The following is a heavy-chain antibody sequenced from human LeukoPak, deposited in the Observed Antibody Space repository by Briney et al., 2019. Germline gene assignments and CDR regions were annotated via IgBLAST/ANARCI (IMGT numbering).Heavy chain of an antibody. V-gene: IGHV4-59*08. D-gene: IGHD2-2*01. CDR1: GGSISSYY. J-gene: IGHJ2*01. CDR2: IYYSGST. CDR3: ARGQYHLLYWYFDL. Sequence: SETLSLTCTVSGGSISSYYWSWIRQPPGKGLEWIGYIYYSGSTNYNPSLKSRVTISVDTSKNQFSLKLSSVTAADTAVYYCARGQYHLLYWYFDLWGRGTLVTVSS.